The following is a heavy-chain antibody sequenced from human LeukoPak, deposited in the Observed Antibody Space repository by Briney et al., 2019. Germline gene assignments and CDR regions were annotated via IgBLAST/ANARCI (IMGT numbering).Heavy chain of an antibody. CDR3: TSTPYSSSWLQGNY. Sequence: GGSLSLSCAASGFTISGSAMHWVRQASGQGQEWVGSIRSNANSYATAYAASVKGRFTISRDDSKNTAYLQMNSLKTEDTAVYYGTSTPYSSSWLQGNYWGQGTLVTVSS. CDR1: GFTISGSA. D-gene: IGHD6-13*01. J-gene: IGHJ4*02. V-gene: IGHV3-73*01. CDR2: IRSNANSYAT.